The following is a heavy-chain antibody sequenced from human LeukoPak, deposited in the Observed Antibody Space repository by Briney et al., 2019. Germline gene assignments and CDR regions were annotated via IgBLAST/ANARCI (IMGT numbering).Heavy chain of an antibody. CDR1: GGSISSYY. V-gene: IGHV4-4*07. J-gene: IGHJ3*02. D-gene: IGHD3-10*01. CDR2: IYTSGST. Sequence: RPSETLSLTCTVSGGSISSYYWSWIRQPAGKGLEWIGRIYTSGSTNYNPSLKSRVTMSVDTSKNQFSLKLSSVTAADTAVYYCARDPYYYYPSHAFDIWGQGTMVTVSS. CDR3: ARDPYYYYPSHAFDI.